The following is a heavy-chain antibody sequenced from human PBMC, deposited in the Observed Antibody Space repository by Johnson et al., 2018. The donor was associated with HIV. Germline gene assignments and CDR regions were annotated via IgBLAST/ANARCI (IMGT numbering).Heavy chain of an antibody. CDR1: GFTFSSYA. V-gene: IGHV3-30*04. Sequence: QVQLVESGGGVVQPGRSLRLSCAASGFTFSSYAMHWVRQAPGKGLEWVTVISYDGSKKYYADSVKGRFTISRDNSKNTLYLQMNSLRAEDTAVYYCARGRITLYIVDLRGGSFDMWGQGTAVTVSS. CDR3: ARGRITLYIVDLRGGSFDM. J-gene: IGHJ3*02. CDR2: ISYDGSKK. D-gene: IGHD5-12*01.